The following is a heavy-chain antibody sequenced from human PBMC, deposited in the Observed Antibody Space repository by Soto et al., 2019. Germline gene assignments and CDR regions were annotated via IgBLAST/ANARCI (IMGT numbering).Heavy chain of an antibody. Sequence: QVQLVQSGAEVTKPGASVKVSCKASGYTFTSYDINWVRQATGQGLEWMGWMNTNNGGTGYAQNFQGRVTMTRDTSINPAYMELSSLSSEDTAMYYCPRGTYCCAGSCSWSAIDYCGQGTLVTVSS. CDR3: PRGTYCCAGSCSWSAIDY. D-gene: IGHD2-15*01. CDR1: GYTFTSYD. J-gene: IGHJ4*02. V-gene: IGHV1-8*01. CDR2: MNTNNGGT.